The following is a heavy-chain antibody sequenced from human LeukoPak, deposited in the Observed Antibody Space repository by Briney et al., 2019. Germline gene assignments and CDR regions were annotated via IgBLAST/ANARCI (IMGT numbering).Heavy chain of an antibody. V-gene: IGHV1-2*02. CDR2: INPNSGGT. Sequence: ASVKVSCKASGYTFTGYYMHWVRQAPGQGLEWMGWINPNSGGTNYAQKFQGRVTMTRDTSISTAYMELSRLRSDDTAVYYCARDHSPLGVDYFDYWGQGTLVTVSS. CDR1: GYTFTGYY. CDR3: ARDHSPLGVDYFDY. D-gene: IGHD4-11*01. J-gene: IGHJ4*02.